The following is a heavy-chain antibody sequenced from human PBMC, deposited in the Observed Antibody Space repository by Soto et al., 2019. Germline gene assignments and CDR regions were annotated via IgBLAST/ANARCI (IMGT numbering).Heavy chain of an antibody. V-gene: IGHV3-66*01. CDR2: IYSGGST. D-gene: IGHD3-10*01. CDR1: GFTVSSNY. J-gene: IGHJ4*02. CDR3: ARERLWFGEYYFDY. Sequence: GGSLRLSCAASGFTVSSNYMSWVRQAPGKGLEWVSVIYSGGSTYYADSVKGRFTISRDNSKNTLYLQMNSLRAEDTAVYYCARERLWFGEYYFDYWGQGTLVTVSS.